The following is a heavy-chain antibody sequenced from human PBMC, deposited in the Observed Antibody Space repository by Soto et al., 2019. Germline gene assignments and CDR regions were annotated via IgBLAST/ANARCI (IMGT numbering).Heavy chain of an antibody. CDR2: IYPGDSDT. J-gene: IGHJ6*02. Sequence: GESLKISCKGSGDSFTSYWIGWVRQMPGKGLEWMGIIYPGDSDTRYSPSFQGQVTISADKSISTAYLQWSSLKASDTALYYCARQGLELRRDYYYAMDVPPQRTTVTVSS. V-gene: IGHV5-51*01. D-gene: IGHD1-7*01. CDR1: GDSFTSYW. CDR3: ARQGLELRRDYYYAMDV.